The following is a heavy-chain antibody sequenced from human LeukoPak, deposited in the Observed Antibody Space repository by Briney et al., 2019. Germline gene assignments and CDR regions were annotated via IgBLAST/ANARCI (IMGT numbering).Heavy chain of an antibody. V-gene: IGHV1-18*01. CDR3: AREAYDSSGYYSGNWFDP. CDR1: GYTFTSRG. Sequence: ASVKVSCKASGYTFTSRGISWVRQAPGQGLEWMGWISAYNGNTNYAQKLQGRVTMTTDTSTSTAYMELRSLRSDDTAVYYCAREAYDSSGYYSGNWFDPWGQGTLVTVSS. J-gene: IGHJ5*02. D-gene: IGHD3-22*01. CDR2: ISAYNGNT.